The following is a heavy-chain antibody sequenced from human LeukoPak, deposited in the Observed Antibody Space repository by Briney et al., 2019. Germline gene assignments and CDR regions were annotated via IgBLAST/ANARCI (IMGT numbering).Heavy chain of an antibody. CDR1: GFISNNAW. V-gene: IGHV3-15*07. D-gene: IGHD6-19*01. CDR2: IKSKTDGGTT. Sequence: PGGSLRLSCADSGFISNNAWMNWVRQAPGKGLEWVGRIKSKTDGGTTDYAAPVKGRFTISRDDSKNTLYLQMNSLKTEDTAVYYCAKHGYSGWYLDYWGQGTLVTVSS. CDR3: AKHGYSGWYLDY. J-gene: IGHJ4*02.